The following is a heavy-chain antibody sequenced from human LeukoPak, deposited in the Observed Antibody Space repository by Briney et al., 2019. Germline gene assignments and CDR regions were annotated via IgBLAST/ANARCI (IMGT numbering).Heavy chain of an antibody. V-gene: IGHV3-48*04. CDR1: GFTFSSYS. CDR2: ISSSSITV. D-gene: IGHD1-26*01. CDR3: ARDRGGSYFAIDY. Sequence: GGSLRLSCAASGFTFSSYSLNWVRQAPGKGLEWVSFISSSSITVYYADSVKGRFTISRDNAEESLYLQMNSLRAEDTAVYYCARDRGGSYFAIDYWGQGTLVTVSS. J-gene: IGHJ4*02.